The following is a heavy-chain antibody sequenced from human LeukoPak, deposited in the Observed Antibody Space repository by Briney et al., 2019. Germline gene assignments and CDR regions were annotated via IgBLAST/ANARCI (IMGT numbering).Heavy chain of an antibody. CDR1: GFSVSGNY. V-gene: IGHV3-53*01. Sequence: GGSLRLSCAASGFSVSGNYMSWVRQAPGKGLEWVSFIHTSGSTFYADSVKGRFTISRDNSKNTLYLQMNSLRAEDTAVYYCARAMGIAVATKDYWGQGTLVTVSS. CDR2: IHTSGST. D-gene: IGHD6-19*01. J-gene: IGHJ4*02. CDR3: ARAMGIAVATKDY.